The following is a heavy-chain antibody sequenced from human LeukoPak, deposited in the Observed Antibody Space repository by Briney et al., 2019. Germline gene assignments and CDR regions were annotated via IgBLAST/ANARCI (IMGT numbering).Heavy chain of an antibody. J-gene: IGHJ4*02. CDR1: GFTFSDSY. Sequence: GGSLRLSCVVSGFTFSDSYMSWIRQAPGKGLEWVSYISSSGSIIYYADSVKGRFTISRDNAKNSLYLQMNSLRVEDTAVYYCAKRDNPNWGQGTLVTVSS. D-gene: IGHD1-14*01. CDR3: AKRDNPN. CDR2: ISSSGSII. V-gene: IGHV3-11*01.